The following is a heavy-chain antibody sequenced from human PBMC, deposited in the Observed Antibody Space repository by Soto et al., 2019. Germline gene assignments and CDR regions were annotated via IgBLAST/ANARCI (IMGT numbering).Heavy chain of an antibody. CDR2: IYYSGST. CDR1: GGSISSGGYY. D-gene: IGHD6-13*01. Sequence: SETLSLTCTVSGGSISSGGYYWSWIRQHPGKGLEWIGYIYYSGSTYYNPSLKSRVTISVDTSKNQFSLKLSSVTAADTAVYYCARDSGYSSSWGFDPWGQGTLVTISS. CDR3: ARDSGYSSSWGFDP. V-gene: IGHV4-31*03. J-gene: IGHJ5*02.